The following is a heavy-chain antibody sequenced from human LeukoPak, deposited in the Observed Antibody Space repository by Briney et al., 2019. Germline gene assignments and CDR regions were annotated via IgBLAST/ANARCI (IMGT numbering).Heavy chain of an antibody. V-gene: IGHV1-18*01. CDR2: ISPYTYNT. D-gene: IGHD6-6*01. CDR1: GYSFSSFG. CDR3: ARGPPIAARKANWFDP. Sequence: ASVKVSCKASGYSFSSFGVSWLRQAPGQRLEWMGWISPYTYNTNYAQKFQGRVTLTTDISTNTAYMEVRSLTSDDTAVYYCARGPPIAARKANWFDPWGQGTLVTVSS. J-gene: IGHJ5*02.